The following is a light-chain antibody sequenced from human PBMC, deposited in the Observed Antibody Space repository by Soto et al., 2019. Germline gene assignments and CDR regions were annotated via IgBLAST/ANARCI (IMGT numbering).Light chain of an antibody. CDR1: QSIRSN. CDR3: QQYNSWPLT. Sequence: EIVMTQSPATLSVSPGERVTLSSRASQSIRSNLAWYQQQPGQTPRLLIYGASTRATDIPARFSGSGSGTEFTLTVSSLQSEDFAVYYCQQYNSWPLTFSGGTKVEIK. CDR2: GAS. V-gene: IGKV3D-15*01. J-gene: IGKJ4*01.